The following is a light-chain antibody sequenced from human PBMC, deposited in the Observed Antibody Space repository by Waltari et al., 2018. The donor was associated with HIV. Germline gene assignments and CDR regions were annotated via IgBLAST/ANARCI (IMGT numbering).Light chain of an antibody. CDR3: VLYMGSGISV. CDR1: SGSVSTSYY. Sequence: QTVVTQEPSFSVSPGGTVTLTCGLSSGSVSTSYYPSWYQQTPGQAPRTLIYSTNTRSSGDPDRCSGSIRGNKAALTITGAQADDESDYYCVLYMGSGISVFGGGTKLTVL. J-gene: IGLJ3*02. V-gene: IGLV8-61*01. CDR2: STN.